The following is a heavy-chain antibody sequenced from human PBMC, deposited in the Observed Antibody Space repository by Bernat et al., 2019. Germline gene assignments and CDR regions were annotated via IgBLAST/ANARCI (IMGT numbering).Heavy chain of an antibody. D-gene: IGHD1-26*01. CDR3: AKGDGEWAPIDY. CDR1: GFTVSSYA. J-gene: IGHJ4*02. Sequence: EVQRLESGGGLVQPGGSLRLSCAASGFTVSSYAMSWVRQAPGKGLEWVSAISGSGGSTYYADSVKGRFTISRDNSKNTLYLQMNSLSAEDTAVYYCAKGDGEWAPIDYWGQGPLVTVSS. CDR2: ISGSGGST. V-gene: IGHV3-23*01.